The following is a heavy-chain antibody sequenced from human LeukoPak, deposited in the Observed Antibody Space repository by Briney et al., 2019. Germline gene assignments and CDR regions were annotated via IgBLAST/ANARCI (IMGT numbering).Heavy chain of an antibody. Sequence: SETLSLTRTVSGGSISSYYWSWIRPPAGKGVGWIGRISSSGSTNYNPSLRSRISMSGDTSKKPFSLKLSSVTAADTAVYYCARDMRSGWYSDWGQGTLVTVSS. D-gene: IGHD6-19*01. CDR1: GGSISSYY. J-gene: IGHJ4*02. CDR2: ISSSGST. CDR3: ARDMRSGWYSD. V-gene: IGHV4-4*07.